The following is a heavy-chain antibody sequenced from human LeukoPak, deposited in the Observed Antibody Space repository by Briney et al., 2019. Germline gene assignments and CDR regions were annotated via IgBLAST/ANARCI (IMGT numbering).Heavy chain of an antibody. CDR3: ARGAAVAGNYYYYYYYMDV. CDR1: GYTFNAYY. J-gene: IGHJ6*03. D-gene: IGHD6-19*01. V-gene: IGHV1-2*02. Sequence: ASVKVSCKASGYTFNAYYMHWVRQAPGQGLEWMGWINPNSGGTNYAQKFQGRVTMTRDTSISTAYMELSRLRSDDTAVYYCARGAAVAGNYYYYYYYMDVWGKGTTVTVSS. CDR2: INPNSGGT.